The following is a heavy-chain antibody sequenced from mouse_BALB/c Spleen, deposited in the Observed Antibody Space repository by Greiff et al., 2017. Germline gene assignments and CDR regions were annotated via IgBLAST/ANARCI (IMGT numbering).Heavy chain of an antibody. J-gene: IGHJ1*01. CDR1: GFTFSSYT. Sequence: EVQRVESGGGLVQPGGSLKLSCEASGFTFSSYTMSWVRQTPEKRLEWVAYISNGGGSTYYPDTVKGRFTISRDNAKNTLYLQMSSLKSEDTAMYYCAREGMITTGSYWYFDVWGAGTTVTVSS. CDR3: AREGMITTGSYWYFDV. D-gene: IGHD2-4*01. CDR2: ISNGGGST. V-gene: IGHV5-12-2*01.